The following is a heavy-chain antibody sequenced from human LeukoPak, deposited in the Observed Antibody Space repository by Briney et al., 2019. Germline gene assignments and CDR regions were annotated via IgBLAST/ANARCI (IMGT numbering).Heavy chain of an antibody. CDR1: GFTFSYYS. CDR2: ISSSSSLI. J-gene: IGHJ6*03. D-gene: IGHD6-13*01. Sequence: PGGSLRLSCAASGFTFSYYSMNWVRQAPGRGLEWVSCISSSSSLIFYSDSVRGRFTISRDNAKNLLYLHMNSLRVEDTAVYYCAKVDRGDYSSSPVPYYNYYRNVWGKGTTVTVSS. CDR3: AKVDRGDYSSSPVPYYNYYRNV. V-gene: IGHV3-21*01.